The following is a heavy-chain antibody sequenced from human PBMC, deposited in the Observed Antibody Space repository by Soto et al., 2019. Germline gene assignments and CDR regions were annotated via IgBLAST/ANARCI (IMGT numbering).Heavy chain of an antibody. V-gene: IGHV3-23*01. J-gene: IGHJ4*02. CDR3: AKRYFDWLYDY. Sequence: GGSLRLSCAAAGFTFSSYAMSWVRQAPGKGLEWVSAISGSGGSTCYADSVKGRFTISRDNSKNTLYLQMNSLRAEDTAVYYCAKRYFDWLYDYWGQGTLVTVSS. CDR1: GFTFSSYA. D-gene: IGHD3-9*01. CDR2: ISGSGGST.